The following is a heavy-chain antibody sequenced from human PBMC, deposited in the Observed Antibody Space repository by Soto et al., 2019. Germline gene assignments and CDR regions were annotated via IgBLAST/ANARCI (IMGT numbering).Heavy chain of an antibody. CDR3: ARTLVDTAKVADYYYYYMDV. V-gene: IGHV5-51*01. CDR2: ICPGDSDT. CDR1: GYSFTSYW. J-gene: IGHJ6*03. D-gene: IGHD5-18*01. Sequence: PGESLKISCKGSGYSFTSYWIGWVRQMPGKGLEWMGIICPGDSDTRYSPYFQGQVTISADKSISTAYLQWSSLKASDTAMYYCARTLVDTAKVADYYYYYMDVWGKGTTVTVSS.